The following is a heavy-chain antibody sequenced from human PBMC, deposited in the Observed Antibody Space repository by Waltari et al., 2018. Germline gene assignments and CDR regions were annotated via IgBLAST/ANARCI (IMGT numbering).Heavy chain of an antibody. CDR3: ARGISSSPRAGFDY. D-gene: IGHD6-13*01. V-gene: IGHV4-59*01. Sequence: QVQLQESGPGLVKPSETLSLTCTVPGGSISSYYWSWLRQPPGKGLEWIGYIYYSGGTNYNPSLKSRVTISVDTSKNQFSLKLSSVTAADTAVYYCARGISSSPRAGFDYWGQGTLVTVSS. CDR2: IYYSGGT. CDR1: GGSISSYY. J-gene: IGHJ4*02.